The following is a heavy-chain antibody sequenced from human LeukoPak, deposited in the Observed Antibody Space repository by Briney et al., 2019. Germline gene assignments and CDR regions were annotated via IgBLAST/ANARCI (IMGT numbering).Heavy chain of an antibody. CDR1: GFTFSSYG. CDR3: ARGSRSYDSSGYPTFRY. Sequence: GGSLRLSCVASGFTFSSYGVHWVRQAPGKGLEWVAVITYDGSGTYYADSVKGRFTISKDNSDNTLYLQMNSLRTEDTALYFCARGSRSYDSSGYPTFRYWGQGTLVAVSS. CDR2: ITYDGSGT. V-gene: IGHV3-30*05. J-gene: IGHJ4*02. D-gene: IGHD3-22*01.